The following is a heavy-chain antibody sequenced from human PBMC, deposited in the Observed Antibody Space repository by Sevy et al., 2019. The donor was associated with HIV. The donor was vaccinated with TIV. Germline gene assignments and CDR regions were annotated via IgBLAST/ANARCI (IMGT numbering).Heavy chain of an antibody. J-gene: IGHJ1*01. Sequence: SETLSLTCAVYGGSFSGYYWSWIRQPPGKGLEWIGEINHSGSTNYNPSLKSRVTISVDTSKNQFSLKLSSVTAADTAVYYCARWDNWGYVWGSYCYRGYFQHWGQGTLVTVSS. CDR2: INHSGST. CDR1: GGSFSGYY. V-gene: IGHV4-34*01. CDR3: ARWDNWGYVWGSYCYRGYFQH. D-gene: IGHD3-16*02.